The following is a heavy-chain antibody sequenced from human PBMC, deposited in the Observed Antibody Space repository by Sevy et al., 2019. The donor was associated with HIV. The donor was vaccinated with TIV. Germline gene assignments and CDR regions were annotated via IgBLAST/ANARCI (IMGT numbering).Heavy chain of an antibody. V-gene: IGHV4-4*07. D-gene: IGHD2-2*02. Sequence: SETLSLTCTVSGGSISSYYWSWIRQPAGKGLEWIGRIYTSGSTNYNPSLKSRVTMSVDTSKNQFSLKLGSVTAADTAVYYCAGEFGGYCSSTSCHIPYYYYYYMDVWGKGTTVTVSS. CDR2: IYTSGST. CDR1: GGSISSYY. CDR3: AGEFGGYCSSTSCHIPYYYYYYMDV. J-gene: IGHJ6*03.